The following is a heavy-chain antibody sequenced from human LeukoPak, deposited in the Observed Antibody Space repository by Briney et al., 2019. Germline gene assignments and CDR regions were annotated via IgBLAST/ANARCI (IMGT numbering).Heavy chain of an antibody. CDR3: ARDAITMVRGVIISRWFDP. J-gene: IGHJ5*02. Sequence: SETLSLTCTVSGGSISSGDYYWSWIRQPPGKGLEWIGYIYYSGSTYYNPSLKSRVTISVDTSKNQFSLKLSSMTAADTAVYYCARDAITMVRGVIISRWFDPWGQGTLVTVSS. CDR2: IYYSGST. V-gene: IGHV4-30-4*08. D-gene: IGHD3-10*01. CDR1: GGSISSGDYY.